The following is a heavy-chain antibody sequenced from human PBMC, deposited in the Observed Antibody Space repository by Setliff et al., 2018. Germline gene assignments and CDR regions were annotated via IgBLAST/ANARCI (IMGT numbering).Heavy chain of an antibody. D-gene: IGHD1-26*01. V-gene: IGHV1-18*01. J-gene: IGHJ4*02. Sequence: ASVKVSCKASGYTFTSYGISWVRQAPGQGLEWMGWISAYNGNTNYAQKLQGRVTMTTDTSTSTAYMELRSLRSDDTAVYYCARTSTGSNWGDSNPPIDSWGRGTLVTVSS. CDR3: ARTSTGSNWGDSNPPIDS. CDR2: ISAYNGNT. CDR1: GYTFTSYG.